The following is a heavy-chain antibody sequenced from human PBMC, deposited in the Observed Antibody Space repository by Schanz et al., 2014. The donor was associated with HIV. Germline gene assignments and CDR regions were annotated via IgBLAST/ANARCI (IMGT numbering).Heavy chain of an antibody. J-gene: IGHJ5*01. CDR2: ISYDGSNK. CDR1: GFNFNNYA. CDR3: AKDQASSSYGFDS. V-gene: IGHV3-30*18. Sequence: VQLSESGGGLEQPGGSLRLSCAASGFNFNNYAMTWVRQAPGKGLEWVAVISYDGSNKYFADSVKGRFSISRDNSENTLYLQMNSLRAEDTAIYYCAKDQASSSYGFDSWGQGTLVTVSS. D-gene: IGHD5-18*01.